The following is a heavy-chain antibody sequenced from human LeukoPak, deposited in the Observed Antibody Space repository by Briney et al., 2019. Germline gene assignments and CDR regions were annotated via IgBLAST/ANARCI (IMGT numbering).Heavy chain of an antibody. Sequence: GGSLRLSCAGSRFSFSKYAMSWVRQAPGKGLEWVSVINDSGTSKHCADSVKGRVTISRDNSKNTMYLQMSSLRADDTAIYYCASLPDVWGQGTTVTVSS. CDR1: RFSFSKYA. V-gene: IGHV3-23*01. J-gene: IGHJ6*02. CDR2: INDSGTSK. CDR3: ASLPDV.